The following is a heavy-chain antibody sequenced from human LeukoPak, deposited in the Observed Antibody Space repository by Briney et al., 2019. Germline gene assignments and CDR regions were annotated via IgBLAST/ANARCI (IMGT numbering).Heavy chain of an antibody. V-gene: IGHV4-30-4*08. CDR3: ARDKDGYSGGDY. D-gene: IGHD5-24*01. Sequence: SETLSLTCAVYGGSFSGYYWSWIRQPPGKGLEWIGYVYYSGSTYYNPSLKSRVTISVDTSKNQFSLMLGSVTAADTAVYYCARDKDGYSGGDYWGQGTLVTVSS. J-gene: IGHJ4*02. CDR2: VYYSGST. CDR1: GGSFSGYY.